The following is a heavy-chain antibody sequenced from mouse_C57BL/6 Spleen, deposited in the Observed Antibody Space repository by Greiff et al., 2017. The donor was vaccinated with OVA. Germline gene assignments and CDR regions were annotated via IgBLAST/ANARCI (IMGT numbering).Heavy chain of an antibody. CDR3: TRYYYGSSLFDY. D-gene: IGHD1-1*01. J-gene: IGHJ2*01. CDR1: GFTFSNYW. Sequence: EVMLVESGGGLVQPGGSMKLSCVVSGFTFSNYWMNWVRQSPEKGLEWVAQIRLKSDNYATHYAESVKGRFTISRDDSKSSVYLQMNNLRAEDTGIYYCTRYYYGSSLFDYWGQGTTLTVSS. CDR2: IRLKSDNYAT. V-gene: IGHV6-3*01.